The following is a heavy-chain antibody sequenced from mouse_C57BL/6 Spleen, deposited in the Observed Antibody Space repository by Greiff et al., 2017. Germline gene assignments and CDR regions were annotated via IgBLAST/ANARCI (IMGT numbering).Heavy chain of an antibody. CDR1: GFSLTSYG. D-gene: IGHD2-3*01. J-gene: IGHJ3*01. Sequence: QVQLKESGPGLVAPSQSLSITCTVSGFSLTSYGVDWVRQPPGKGLEWLGGIWGGGSTNYNSALMSRLSISKDNSKRQVFLKMNSRQTDDTAMYYCAKQGDDGYCAFADWGKGTLVTVSA. CDR3: AKQGDDGYCAFAD. CDR2: IWGGGST. V-gene: IGHV2-9*01.